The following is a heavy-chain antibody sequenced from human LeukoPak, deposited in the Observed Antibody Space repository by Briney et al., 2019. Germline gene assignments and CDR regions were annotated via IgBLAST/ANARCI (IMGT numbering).Heavy chain of an antibody. V-gene: IGHV3-48*03. CDR2: ISSSGSTI. Sequence: GSLRLSCAASGFTFSSYEMNWVRQAPGKGLEWVSYISSSGSTIYYADSVKGRFTISRDNAKNSLYLQMNSLRAEDTAVYYCAREGSGSYRLFDYWGPGTLVTVSS. J-gene: IGHJ4*02. D-gene: IGHD1-26*01. CDR3: AREGSGSYRLFDY. CDR1: GFTFSSYE.